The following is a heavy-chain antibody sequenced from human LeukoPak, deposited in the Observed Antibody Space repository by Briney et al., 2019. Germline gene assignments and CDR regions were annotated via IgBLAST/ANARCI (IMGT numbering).Heavy chain of an antibody. CDR2: INPDGRDT. Sequence: GGSLRLSCVVSGFTFNRCWMNWVRQAPGKGLEWVAHINPDGRDTYYVDSVKGRFTISRDNAKNSLYLQMNSLRAEDTAVYYCARVDPYGDYYFDYWGQGTLVTVSS. J-gene: IGHJ4*02. D-gene: IGHD4-17*01. CDR3: ARVDPYGDYYFDY. CDR1: GFTFNRCW. V-gene: IGHV3-7*03.